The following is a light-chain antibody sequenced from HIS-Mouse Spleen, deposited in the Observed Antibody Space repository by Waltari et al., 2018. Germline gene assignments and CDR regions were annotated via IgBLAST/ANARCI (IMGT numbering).Light chain of an antibody. J-gene: IGLJ2*01. CDR3: YSTDSSGNHRV. CDR2: EDS. Sequence: SYELTQPPSVSVSPGQTARTTCSGAALPKQYAYWYQQKSGQSPVLVIYEDSKRPSGIPERFSGSSSGTMATLTISGAQVEDEADYYCYSTDSSGNHRVFGGGTKLTVL. V-gene: IGLV3-10*01. CDR1: ALPKQY.